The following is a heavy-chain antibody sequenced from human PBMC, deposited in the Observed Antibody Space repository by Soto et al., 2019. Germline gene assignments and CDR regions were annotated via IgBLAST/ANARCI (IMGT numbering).Heavy chain of an antibody. D-gene: IGHD3-9*01. J-gene: IGHJ6*02. CDR3: ARILRGNFLTGYAPSYYYYGMDV. CDR1: GYTFTSYD. Sequence: GASVKVSCKASGYTFTSYDINWVRQGTGQGLEWMGWMNPNSGNTGYAQKFQGRVTMTRNTSISTAYMELSSLRSEDTAVYYCARILRGNFLTGYAPSYYYYGMDVWGQGTTVTVSS. CDR2: MNPNSGNT. V-gene: IGHV1-8*01.